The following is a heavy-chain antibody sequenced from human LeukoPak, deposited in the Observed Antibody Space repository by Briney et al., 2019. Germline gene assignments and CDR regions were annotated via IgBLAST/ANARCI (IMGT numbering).Heavy chain of an antibody. CDR1: GGSFSGYY. D-gene: IGHD5-12*01. V-gene: IGHV4-34*01. CDR3: ARGEWLHY. J-gene: IGHJ4*02. Sequence: SETLSLTCAVYGGSFSGYYWSWIRQPPGKGLEWIGEINHSGSTNYNPSLKSRVTISVDTSKNQFSLKLSSVTAADTAVYYCARGEWLHYWGQGTLATVSS. CDR2: INHSGST.